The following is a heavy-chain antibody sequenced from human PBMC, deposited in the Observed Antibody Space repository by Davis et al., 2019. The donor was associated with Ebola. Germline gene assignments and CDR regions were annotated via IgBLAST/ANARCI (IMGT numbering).Heavy chain of an antibody. D-gene: IGHD1-26*01. V-gene: IGHV1-69*13. CDR1: GYTFTGYY. CDR3: ARGPHHQGVDP. Sequence: SVKVSCKASGYTFTGYYMHWVRQAPRQGLEWMGGIIPIFGTANYAQKFQGRVTITADESTSTAYMELSSLRSEDTAVYYCARGPHHQGVDPWGQGTLVTVSS. CDR2: IIPIFGTA. J-gene: IGHJ5*02.